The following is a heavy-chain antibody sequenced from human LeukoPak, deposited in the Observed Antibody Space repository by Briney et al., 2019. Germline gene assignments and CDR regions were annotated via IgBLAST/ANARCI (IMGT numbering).Heavy chain of an antibody. V-gene: IGHV1-18*04. J-gene: IGHJ4*02. CDR3: ARDLGAPSSGWFIDY. CDR1: GYTFTGYY. D-gene: IGHD6-19*01. CDR2: ISAYNGNT. Sequence: ASVKVSCKASGYTFTGYYMNWVRQAPGQGLEWMGWISAYNGNTNYAQKLQGRVTMTTDTSTCTAYMELRSLRSDDTAVYYCARDLGAPSSGWFIDYWGQGTLVTVSS.